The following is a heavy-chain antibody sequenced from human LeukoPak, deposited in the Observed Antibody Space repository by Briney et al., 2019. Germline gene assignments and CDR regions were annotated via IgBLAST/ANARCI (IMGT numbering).Heavy chain of an antibody. J-gene: IGHJ6*02. V-gene: IGHV1-69*04. CDR1: GGTFSSYA. CDR3: ARDGPDGIVVVPAAIPYYGMDV. Sequence: ASVKVSCKASGGTFSSYAISWVRQAPGQGLEWMGRIIPILGIANYAQKFQGRVTITADKSTSTAYMELSSLRSEDTAMYYCARDGPDGIVVVPAAIPYYGMDVWGQGTTVTVSS. CDR2: IIPILGIA. D-gene: IGHD2-2*02.